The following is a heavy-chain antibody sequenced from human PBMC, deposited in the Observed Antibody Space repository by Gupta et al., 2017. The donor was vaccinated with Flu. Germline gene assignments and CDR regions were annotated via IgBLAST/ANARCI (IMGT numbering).Heavy chain of an antibody. CDR3: ARGHWDS. Sequence: SDYEFSGGRLAPGKELEWIAFINREAVTYYTESMKGRVTISRDNARNSVYLQVSSLRVDDTAVYYCARGHWDSWGQGTLVTVSS. V-gene: IGHV3-48*03. CDR1: SDYE. J-gene: IGHJ4*02. CDR2: INREAVT.